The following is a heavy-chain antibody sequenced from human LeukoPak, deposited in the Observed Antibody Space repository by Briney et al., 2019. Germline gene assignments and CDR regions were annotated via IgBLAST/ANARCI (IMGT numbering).Heavy chain of an antibody. CDR3: ARGPLAAAGTLYGY. D-gene: IGHD6-13*01. J-gene: IGHJ4*02. V-gene: IGHV7-4-1*02. CDR2: INTNTGNP. Sequence: GASVKVSCTASGYTFTSYAMNWVRQAPGQGLEWMGWINTNTGNPTYAQGFTGRFVFSLDTSVSTACLQISSLKAEDTAVYYCARGPLAAAGTLYGYWGQGTLVTVSS. CDR1: GYTFTSYA.